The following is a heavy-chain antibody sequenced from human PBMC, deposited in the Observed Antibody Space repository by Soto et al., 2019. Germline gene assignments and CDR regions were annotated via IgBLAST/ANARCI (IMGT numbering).Heavy chain of an antibody. CDR2: ISGSGGST. CDR1: GFTFSSYA. CDR3: ASAAQEYYYYGMDV. V-gene: IGHV3-23*01. Sequence: PGGSLRLSCAASGFTFSSYAMSWVRQAPGKGLEWVSGISGSGGSTYYADSVKGRFTISRDNSKNTLYLQMNSLRAEDTAVYYCASAAQEYYYYGMDVWGQGTTVTVSS. J-gene: IGHJ6*02.